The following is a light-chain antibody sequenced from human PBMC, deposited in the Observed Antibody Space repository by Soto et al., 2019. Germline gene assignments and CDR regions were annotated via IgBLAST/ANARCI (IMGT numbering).Light chain of an antibody. CDR3: QSYDSSLSAWV. CDR2: GNI. CDR1: SSNIGAGYD. Sequence: QSVLTKPPSVSGAPGQRVTISCIGSSSNIGAGYDVHWYQQFPGTAPKLLIHGNINRPSGVPDRFSGSKSGTSASLAITGLQAEDETDYYCQSYDSSLSAWVFGGGTKVTVL. J-gene: IGLJ3*02. V-gene: IGLV1-40*01.